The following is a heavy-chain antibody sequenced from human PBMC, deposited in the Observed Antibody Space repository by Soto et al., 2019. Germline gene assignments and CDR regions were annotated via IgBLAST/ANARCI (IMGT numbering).Heavy chain of an antibody. CDR2: INPRGGST. Sequence: ASVKVSCKASGYTFTSYGISWVRQAPGQRLEWMGIINPRGGSTSYAQKFQGRVTMTRDTSTSTVYMELSSLRSEDTAVYYCARGDQGGLYYFDYWGQGTLVTVSS. CDR1: GYTFTSYG. V-gene: IGHV1-46*01. J-gene: IGHJ4*02. CDR3: ARGDQGGLYYFDY. D-gene: IGHD6-25*01.